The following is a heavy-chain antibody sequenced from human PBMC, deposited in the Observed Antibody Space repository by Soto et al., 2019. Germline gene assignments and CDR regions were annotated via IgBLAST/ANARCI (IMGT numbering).Heavy chain of an antibody. CDR2: IKEDGSEQ. CDR1: GFIFSRYW. V-gene: IGHV3-7*01. J-gene: IGHJ4*02. Sequence: EVLLVESGGGLVQPGGSLRLSCEASGFIFSRYWMSWVRQAPGKGLEWVANIKEDGSEQYYVDSVKGRFTISRDNAKSSLYLQMNSLRAEDTAVYYWATFYIWGSYRYTDAINYFDHWGQGTLVTVSS. CDR3: ATFYIWGSYRYTDAINYFDH. D-gene: IGHD3-16*02.